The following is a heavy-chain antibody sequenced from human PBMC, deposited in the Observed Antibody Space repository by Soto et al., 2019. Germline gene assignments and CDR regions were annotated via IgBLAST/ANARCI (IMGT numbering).Heavy chain of an antibody. CDR2: ISSSSSYI. CDR3: ASGELVQYYGMDV. CDR1: GFTFSSYS. D-gene: IGHD1-1*01. Sequence: GGSLRLSCAASGFTFSSYSMNWVRQAPGKGLEWVSSISSSSSYIYYADSVKGRFTISRDNAKNSLYLQMNSLRAEDTAVYYCASGELVQYYGMDVWGQGTTVTVPS. J-gene: IGHJ6*02. V-gene: IGHV3-21*01.